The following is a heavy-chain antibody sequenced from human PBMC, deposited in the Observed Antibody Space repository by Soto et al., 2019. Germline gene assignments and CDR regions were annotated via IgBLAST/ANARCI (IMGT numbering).Heavy chain of an antibody. CDR3: ARDGSDLVVAATPPLDY. CDR2: INPSGGST. Sequence: GASVKVSCTASGYTFTSYYMHWVRQAPGQGLEWMGIINPSGGSTSYAQKFQGRVTMTRDTSTSTVYMELSSLRSEDTAVYYCARDGSDLVVAATPPLDYWGQGTLVTVSS. V-gene: IGHV1-46*01. D-gene: IGHD2-15*01. J-gene: IGHJ4*02. CDR1: GYTFTSYY.